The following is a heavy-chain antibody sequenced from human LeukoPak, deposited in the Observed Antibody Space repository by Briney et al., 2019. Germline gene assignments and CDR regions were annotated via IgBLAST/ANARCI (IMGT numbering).Heavy chain of an antibody. J-gene: IGHJ6*03. D-gene: IGHD1-26*01. CDR2: INHSGST. CDR1: GGSISSYY. V-gene: IGHV4-34*01. Sequence: PSETLSLTCTVSGGSISSYYWSWIRQPPGKGLEWIGEINHSGSTNYNPSLKSRVTISVDTSKNQFSLKLSSVTAADTAVYYCARKSGSYGRGYYYYYMDVWGKGTTVTISS. CDR3: ARKSGSYGRGYYYYYMDV.